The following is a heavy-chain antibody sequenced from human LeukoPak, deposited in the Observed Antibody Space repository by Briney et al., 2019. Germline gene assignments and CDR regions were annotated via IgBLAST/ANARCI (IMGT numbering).Heavy chain of an antibody. CDR3: ARAYPTYYYDSSGYYFDY. V-gene: IGHV1-2*02. CDR2: INTNSGGT. D-gene: IGHD3-22*01. CDR1: GYTFTGYY. J-gene: IGHJ4*02. Sequence: ASVKVSCKASGYTFTGYYMHWVRQAPGQGLEWMGWINTNSGGTNYAQKFQGRVTMTRGTSISTAYMELSRLRSDDTAVYYCARAYPTYYYDSSGYYFDYWGQGTLVTVSS.